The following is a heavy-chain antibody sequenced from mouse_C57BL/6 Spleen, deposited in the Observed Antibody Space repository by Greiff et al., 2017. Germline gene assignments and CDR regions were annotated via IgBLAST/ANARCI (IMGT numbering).Heavy chain of an antibody. D-gene: IGHD2-4*01. CDR3: ARHEDYDEGGFAY. CDR2: IWSDGST. CDR1: GFSLTSYG. J-gene: IGHJ3*01. V-gene: IGHV2-6-1*01. Sequence: VKLMESGPGLVAPSQSLSITCTVSGFSLTSYGVHWVRQPPGKGLEWLVVIWSDGSTTYNSALKSRLSISKDNSKSPVFLKMNSLQTDDTAMYYCARHEDYDEGGFAYWGQGTLVTVSA.